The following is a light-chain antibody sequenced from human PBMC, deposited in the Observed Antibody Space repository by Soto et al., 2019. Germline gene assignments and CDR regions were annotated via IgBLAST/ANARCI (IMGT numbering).Light chain of an antibody. V-gene: IGKV1-27*01. J-gene: IGKJ4*01. CDR1: QNIRTY. CDR2: AAS. CDR3: QKYNSAPLT. Sequence: DIQMTQSPYSLSASVGDSVTITFRASQNIRTYLNWYQQKPGKIPNLLIYAASTLQAGVPSRFSGSGSGTDFTLTISSLQPEDVAAYYCQKYNSAPLTFGGGTKVDNK.